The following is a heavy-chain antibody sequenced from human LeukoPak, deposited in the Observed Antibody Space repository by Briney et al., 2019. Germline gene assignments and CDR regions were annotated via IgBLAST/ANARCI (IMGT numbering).Heavy chain of an antibody. D-gene: IGHD3/OR15-3a*01. CDR2: VNSNGGST. V-gene: IGHV3-64D*06. CDR3: VKGTGTKYYYYGMDV. Sequence: GGSLRLSCSASGXAFSNYATHWVRQAPGKGLEYVAGVNSNGGSTYYADSVKGRFTMSGDNAKNTLYLQMSSLRAEDTAVYYCVKGTGTKYYYYGMDVWGQGTTVTVSS. J-gene: IGHJ6*02. CDR1: GXAFSNYA.